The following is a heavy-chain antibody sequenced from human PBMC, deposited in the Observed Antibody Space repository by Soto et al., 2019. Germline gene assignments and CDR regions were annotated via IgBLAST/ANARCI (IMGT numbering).Heavy chain of an antibody. CDR3: ARGISTVTTWGNEFRYFDL. J-gene: IGHJ2*01. Sequence: QVQLQESGPGLVKPSGTLSLTCAVSGGSISSSNWWSWVRQPPGKGLEWIGEIYHSGSTNYNPSHKSRLTISVDKSKNQFSLKLSSVTAADTAVYYCARGISTVTTWGNEFRYFDLWGRGTLVTVSS. CDR2: IYHSGST. V-gene: IGHV4-4*02. CDR1: GGSISSSNW. D-gene: IGHD4-17*01.